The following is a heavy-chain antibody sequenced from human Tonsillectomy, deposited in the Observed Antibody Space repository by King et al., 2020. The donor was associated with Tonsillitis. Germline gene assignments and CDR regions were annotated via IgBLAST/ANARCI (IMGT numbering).Heavy chain of an antibody. J-gene: IGHJ4*02. D-gene: IGHD4-17*01. CDR3: AREDYGEHYFDY. CDR2: MSYDGSNE. V-gene: IGHV3-30-3*01. CDR1: GFTFSNYA. Sequence: QVQLVESGGGVVQSGRSLRLSCAASGFTFSNYAMHWVRQAPGKGLEWVAVMSYDGSNEYYADSVKGRFTISRDNSKNTLYLQMNSLRTEDTAVYYCAREDYGEHYFDYWGQGTLVTVSS.